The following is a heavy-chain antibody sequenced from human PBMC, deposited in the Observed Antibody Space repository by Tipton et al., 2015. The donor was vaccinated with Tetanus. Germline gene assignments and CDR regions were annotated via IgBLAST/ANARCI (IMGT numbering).Heavy chain of an antibody. V-gene: IGHV3-48*01. J-gene: IGHJ6*02. CDR3: ARAVVGAPGCMVV. Sequence: GSLRLSCAASGFPFSSYSMNWVRQSPGKGLEWVSFISSSSSPSSRTIYYADSVKGRFTISRDITKNSLYLQMSSLRAEDMAVYYWARAVVGAPGCMVVWGQGTTGTVSS. CDR2: ISSSSSPSSRTI. CDR1: GFPFSSYS. D-gene: IGHD1-26*01.